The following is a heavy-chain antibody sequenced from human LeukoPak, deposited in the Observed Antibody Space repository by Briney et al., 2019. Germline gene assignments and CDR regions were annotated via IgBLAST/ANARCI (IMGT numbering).Heavy chain of an antibody. D-gene: IGHD3-22*01. CDR2: ISGSGGGT. J-gene: IGHJ4*02. CDR3: AKRGVVIRVILVGFHKEAYYFNF. V-gene: IGHV3-23*01. Sequence: GSLRLSCAVSGITVSNYGMSWVRQAPGKGLEWVAGISGSGGGTNYADSVKGRFTISRDNFKNTLYLQMNSLRAEDTAVYFCAKRGVVIRVILVGFHKEAYYFNFWGQGALVTVSS. CDR1: GITVSNYG.